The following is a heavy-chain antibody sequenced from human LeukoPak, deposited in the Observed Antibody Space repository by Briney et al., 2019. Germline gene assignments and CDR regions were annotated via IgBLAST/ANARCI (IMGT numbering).Heavy chain of an antibody. V-gene: IGHV3-30*04. J-gene: IGHJ6*03. Sequence: AESLTLSCAATGFSFSGHSVGWVRQPPGKGLEWVGVIYHGGFNQKNADSVDGGSTALRDNSKHLPFRQMNVLTAEETVVYCCARDGAARLLRSYYYMDVWGKGTTVTVS. CDR1: GFSFSGHS. CDR2: IYHGGFNQ. CDR3: ARDGAARLLRSYYYMDV. D-gene: IGHD6-6*01.